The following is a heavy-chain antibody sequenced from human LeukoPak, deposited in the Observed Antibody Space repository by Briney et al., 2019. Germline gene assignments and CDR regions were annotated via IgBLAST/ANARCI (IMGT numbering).Heavy chain of an antibody. Sequence: GGSLRLSCAASGFTFSRYAMSWVRQAPGKGLEWVSSISGSGGSTYYVDSVKGRFTISRGNSKNTLYLQMNSLRADDTAVYYCAKGNYHDSSGYLYYFDYWGQGTLVTVSS. CDR2: ISGSGGST. CDR1: GFTFSRYA. J-gene: IGHJ4*02. D-gene: IGHD3-22*01. V-gene: IGHV3-23*01. CDR3: AKGNYHDSSGYLYYFDY.